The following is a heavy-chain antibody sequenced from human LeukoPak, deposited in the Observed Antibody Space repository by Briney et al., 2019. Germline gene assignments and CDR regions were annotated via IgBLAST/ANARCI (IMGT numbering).Heavy chain of an antibody. Sequence: GGSLRLSCAASGFTFSSYGMHWVRQAPGKGLEWVAFIRYDGSNKYYADSVKGRFTISRDNSKNTLYLQMNSLRAEDTAVYYCAKDAPNYPDHYYDYMDVWGKGTTVTVSS. D-gene: IGHD5-24*01. CDR1: GFTFSSYG. CDR2: IRYDGSNK. J-gene: IGHJ6*03. V-gene: IGHV3-30*02. CDR3: AKDAPNYPDHYYDYMDV.